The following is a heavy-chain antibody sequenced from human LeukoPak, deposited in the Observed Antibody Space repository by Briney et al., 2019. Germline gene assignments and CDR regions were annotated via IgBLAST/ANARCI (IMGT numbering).Heavy chain of an antibody. J-gene: IGHJ5*02. D-gene: IGHD3-16*01. V-gene: IGHV4-34*01. CDR1: GGSISSYY. Sequence: PSETLSLTCTVPGGSISSYYCSWIRQPPGKGLEWIGGINHSGSTNYNPSLKSRVAISVDTSKNQFSLKLSSVTAADTAGYYCVRDPGGWFNPWGQGTLVTVSS. CDR2: INHSGST. CDR3: VRDPGGWFNP.